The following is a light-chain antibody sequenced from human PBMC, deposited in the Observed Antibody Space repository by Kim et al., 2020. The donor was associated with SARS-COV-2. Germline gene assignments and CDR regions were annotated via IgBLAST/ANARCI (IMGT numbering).Light chain of an antibody. V-gene: IGLV3-21*04. CDR2: YDS. Sequence: SYELTQPPSVSVAPGKTARITCGGNDIGSKSVHWYQQKPGQAPVLVIYYDSDRPSGIPERFSGSNSGNMATLTISRVEAGDEADYYCQVWDSTSDHLIVFGTGTKVTFL. J-gene: IGLJ1*01. CDR3: QVWDSTSDHLIV. CDR1: DIGSKS.